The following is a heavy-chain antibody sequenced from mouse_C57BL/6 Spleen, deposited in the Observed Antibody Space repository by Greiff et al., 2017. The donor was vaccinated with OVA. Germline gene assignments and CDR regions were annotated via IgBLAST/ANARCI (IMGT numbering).Heavy chain of an antibody. J-gene: IGHJ1*03. Sequence: EVQLQQSGPELVKPGASVKISCKASGYSFTDYNMNWVKQSNGKSLEWIGVINPNYGTTSYNQKFKGKATLTVDQSSSTAYMQLNSLTSEDSAVYYCARKGVYGNYGGWYFDVWGTGTTVTVSS. D-gene: IGHD2-1*01. CDR3: ARKGVYGNYGGWYFDV. CDR2: INPNYGTT. CDR1: GYSFTDYN. V-gene: IGHV1-39*01.